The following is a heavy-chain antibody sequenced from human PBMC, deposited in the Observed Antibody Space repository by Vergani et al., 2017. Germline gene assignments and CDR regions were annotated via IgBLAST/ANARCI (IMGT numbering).Heavy chain of an antibody. Sequence: QITLKESGPTLVKPTQTLTLTCTFSGFSLSTSGVGVGWIRQPPGKALEWLALIYWDDDKRYSPSLKSRLTITKDTSKNQVVLTMTHMDAVDTATYYCAHASTPPNYDFWSGYFPSYFDYWGQGTLVTVSS. CDR3: AHASTPPNYDFWSGYFPSYFDY. D-gene: IGHD3-3*01. CDR1: GFSLSTSGVG. V-gene: IGHV2-5*02. J-gene: IGHJ4*02. CDR2: IYWDDDK.